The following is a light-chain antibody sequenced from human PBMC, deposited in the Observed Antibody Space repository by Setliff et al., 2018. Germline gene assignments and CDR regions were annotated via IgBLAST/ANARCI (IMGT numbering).Light chain of an antibody. Sequence: LTQPASVSGSLGQSITISCTGTSSDVGGYNYVSWYQQHPGKAPKLMIYDVSNRPSGVSNRFSGSKSGNTASLTISGLQAEDEADYYCSSYTSSSTQVFGTGTKVTVL. CDR1: SSDVGGYNY. J-gene: IGLJ1*01. CDR3: SSYTSSSTQV. V-gene: IGLV2-14*03. CDR2: DVS.